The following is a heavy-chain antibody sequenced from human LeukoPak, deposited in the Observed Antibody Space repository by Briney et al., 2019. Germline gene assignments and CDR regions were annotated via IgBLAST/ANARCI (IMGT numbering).Heavy chain of an antibody. Sequence: GGSLRLSCAASGFTFSSYAMSWVRQAPGKGLEWVSAISGSGGSTYYADSVKGRLTISRDNSKNKLYLQMNSLRAEDTAVYYCAKDRVYDSSGYYSGGTDYWGQGTLVTVSS. D-gene: IGHD3-22*01. J-gene: IGHJ4*02. CDR2: ISGSGGST. V-gene: IGHV3-23*01. CDR1: GFTFSSYA. CDR3: AKDRVYDSSGYYSGGTDY.